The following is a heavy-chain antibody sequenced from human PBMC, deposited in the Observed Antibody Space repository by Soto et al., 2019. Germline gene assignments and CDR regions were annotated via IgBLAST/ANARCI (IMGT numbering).Heavy chain of an antibody. V-gene: IGHV4-4*07. CDR3: ARDGPGDSSGYTDAWDR. CDR2: IYTSGST. J-gene: IGHJ3*01. Sequence: WEALSLSCTISGGSISSYYWSWIRQPAGKGLEWIGRIYTSGSTNYNPSLKSRVTMSVDTSKNQFSLKLSSVTAADTAVYYCARDGPGDSSGYTDAWDRGGQGKRATVS. CDR1: GGSISSYY. D-gene: IGHD3-22*01.